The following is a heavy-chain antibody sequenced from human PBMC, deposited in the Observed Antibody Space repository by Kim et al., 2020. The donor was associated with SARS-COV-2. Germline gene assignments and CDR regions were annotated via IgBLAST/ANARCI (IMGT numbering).Heavy chain of an antibody. CDR3: ARVGYYDILTGSLSLFGY. D-gene: IGHD3-9*01. V-gene: IGHV1-18*01. CDR1: GYTFTSYG. CDR2: ISAYNGNT. J-gene: IGHJ4*02. Sequence: ASVKVSCKASGYTFTSYGISWVRQAPGQGLEWMGWISAYNGNTNYAQKLQGRVTMTTDTSTSTAYMELRSLRSDDTAVYYCARVGYYDILTGSLSLFGYWGQGTLVTVSS.